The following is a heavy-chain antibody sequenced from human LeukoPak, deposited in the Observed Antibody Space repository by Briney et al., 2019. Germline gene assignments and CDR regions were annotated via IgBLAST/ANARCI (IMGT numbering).Heavy chain of an antibody. CDR1: GFTFSSYA. V-gene: IGHV3-66*03. CDR3: ARELSTVTTNHFDY. J-gene: IGHJ4*02. Sequence: GGSLRLSCAASGFTFSSYAMTWVRQAPGKGLEWVSVIYSSGSTYYADSVKGRFTISRDNSKNTLYLQMNSLRAEDTAVYYCARELSTVTTNHFDYWGQGTLVTVSS. CDR2: IYSSGST. D-gene: IGHD4-11*01.